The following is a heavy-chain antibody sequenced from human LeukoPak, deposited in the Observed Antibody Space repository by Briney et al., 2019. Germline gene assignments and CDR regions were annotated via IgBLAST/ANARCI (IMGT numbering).Heavy chain of an antibody. CDR2: IIPIFGTA. CDR3: ARVTISPFDDMYDTVDY. J-gene: IGHJ4*02. V-gene: IGHV1-69*06. D-gene: IGHD3-10*01. CDR1: GGTFSSYA. Sequence: SVKVSCKASGGTFSSYAISWVRQAPGQGLEWMGGIIPIFGTANYAQKFQGRVTITADKSTSTAYMELSSLRSEDTAVYYCARVTISPFDDMYDTVDYWGQGTLVTVSS.